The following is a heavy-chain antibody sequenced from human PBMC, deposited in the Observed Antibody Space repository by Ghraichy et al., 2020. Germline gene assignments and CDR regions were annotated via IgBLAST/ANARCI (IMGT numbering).Heavy chain of an antibody. D-gene: IGHD2-21*01. CDR2: ISYDGSNK. CDR3: ARDWVRGWWGSGYYYGMDV. Sequence: GGSLRLSCAASGFTFSSYAMHWVRQAPGKGLEWVAVISYDGSNKYYADSVKGRFTISRDNSKNTLYLQMNSLRAEDTAVYYCARDWVRGWWGSGYYYGMDVWGQGTTVTVSS. CDR1: GFTFSSYA. V-gene: IGHV3-30-3*01. J-gene: IGHJ6*02.